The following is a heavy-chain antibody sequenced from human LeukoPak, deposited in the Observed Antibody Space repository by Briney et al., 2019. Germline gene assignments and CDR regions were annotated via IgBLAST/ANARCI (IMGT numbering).Heavy chain of an antibody. CDR2: IKHDGSEE. CDR1: GFTFSSSW. J-gene: IGHJ4*02. D-gene: IGHD3-16*02. V-gene: IGHV3-7*01. Sequence: GGSLRLSCAASGFTFSSSWIHWVRQAPGQGLEWVANIKHDGSEEYYVDSVKGRFAISRDDGRNSVSLQMNSVRAEDTAVYYCGYTNNFYHWGQGTLVVVSS. CDR3: GYTNNFYH.